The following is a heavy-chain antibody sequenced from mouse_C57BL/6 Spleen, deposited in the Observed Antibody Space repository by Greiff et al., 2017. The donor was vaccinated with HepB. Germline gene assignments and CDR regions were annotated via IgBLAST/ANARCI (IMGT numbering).Heavy chain of an antibody. J-gene: IGHJ1*03. Sequence: EVKLQESGGGLVQPGGSLKLSCAASGFTFSDYGMAWVRQAPRKGPEWVAFISNLAYSIYYADTVTGRFTISRENAKNTLYLEMSSLRSEDTAMYYCARQGTGTRYFDVWGTGTTVTVSS. CDR2: ISNLAYSI. V-gene: IGHV5-15*01. CDR3: ARQGTGTRYFDV. CDR1: GFTFSDYG. D-gene: IGHD4-1*01.